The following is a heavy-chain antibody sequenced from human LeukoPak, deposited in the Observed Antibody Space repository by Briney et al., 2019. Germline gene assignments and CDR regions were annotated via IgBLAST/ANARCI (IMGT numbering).Heavy chain of an antibody. CDR3: ARVVDEHQLQTGWFDP. CDR1: GGSISSGGYY. D-gene: IGHD6-13*01. CDR2: IYHSGST. V-gene: IGHV4-30-2*01. Sequence: SETLSLTCTVSGGSISSGGYYWSWIRQPPGKGLEWIGYIYHSGSTYYNPSLKSRGTISVDRSKNQFSLKLISVTAADTAVYYCARVVDEHQLQTGWFDPWGQGTLVTVSS. J-gene: IGHJ5*02.